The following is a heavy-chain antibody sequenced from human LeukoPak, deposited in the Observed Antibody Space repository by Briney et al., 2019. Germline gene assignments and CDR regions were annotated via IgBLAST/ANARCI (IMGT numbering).Heavy chain of an antibody. CDR1: GFTFTNAW. V-gene: IGHV3-15*01. CDR2: IKSKTDGETT. D-gene: IGHD3-10*01. J-gene: IGHJ4*02. Sequence: KSGGPLRLSCVDSGFTFTNAWMSWVREAPGKGLEWIVRIKSKTDGETTNYAEPVRGRFTISRDDSKSAVYLQMNSLKIEDTAVYYCTTDLGTYYHGSQRLIPIDYWGQGTLVTVSS. CDR3: TTDLGTYYHGSQRLIPIDY.